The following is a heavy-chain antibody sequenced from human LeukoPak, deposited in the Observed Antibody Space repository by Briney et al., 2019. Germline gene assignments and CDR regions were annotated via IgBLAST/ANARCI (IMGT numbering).Heavy chain of an antibody. CDR1: GFTFSSNY. CDR2: IYSGGST. CDR3: AREWYDFWSGYSINWFDP. V-gene: IGHV3-53*01. Sequence: PGGSLRLSCAASGFTFSSNYMSWVRQAPGKGLEWVSVIYSGGSTYYADSVKGRFTISRDNSKNTLYLQMNSLRAEDTAVYYCAREWYDFWSGYSINWFDPWGQGTLVTVSS. D-gene: IGHD3-3*01. J-gene: IGHJ5*02.